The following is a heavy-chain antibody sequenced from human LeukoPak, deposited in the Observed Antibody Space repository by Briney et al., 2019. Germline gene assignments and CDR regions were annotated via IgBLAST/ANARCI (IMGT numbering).Heavy chain of an antibody. V-gene: IGHV4-61*02. Sequence: SQTLSLTCSVSGGSISSGDYYWNWIRQPAGKGLEWIGRISASGSTNYNPSLKSRVTVSLDTSKNQFSLKLSSVTAADTAVYFCARDLLIADAFAVWGQGTMVTVSS. J-gene: IGHJ3*01. CDR2: ISASGST. CDR3: ARDLLIADAFAV. CDR1: GGSISSGDYY.